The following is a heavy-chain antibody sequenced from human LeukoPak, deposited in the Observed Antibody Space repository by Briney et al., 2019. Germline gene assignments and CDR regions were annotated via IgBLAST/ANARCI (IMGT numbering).Heavy chain of an antibody. CDR1: GYTFTGYY. D-gene: IGHD3-16*02. CDR3: ARGLRMITFGGVIVDDAFDI. J-gene: IGHJ3*02. Sequence: ASVKVSCKASGYTFTGYYMHWVRQAPGQGLEWMGWINPNSGGTNYAQKFQGRVTMTRDTSISTAYMELSRLRSDDTAVYYCARGLRMITFGGVIVDDAFDIWGQGTMVTVSS. V-gene: IGHV1-2*02. CDR2: INPNSGGT.